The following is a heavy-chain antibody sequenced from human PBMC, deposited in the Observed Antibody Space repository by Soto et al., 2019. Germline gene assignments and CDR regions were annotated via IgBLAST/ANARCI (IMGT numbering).Heavy chain of an antibody. CDR2: INHSGST. V-gene: IGHV4-34*01. CDR1: GGSFSGYY. Sequence: PSETLSLTCAVYGGSFSGYYWSWIRQPPGKGLEWIGEINHSGSTNYNPSLKSRVTISVDTSKNQFSLKLSSVTAADTAVYYCARRGDPREYWFDPWGQGTLVTVSS. J-gene: IGHJ5*02. CDR3: ARRGDPREYWFDP. D-gene: IGHD2-21*01.